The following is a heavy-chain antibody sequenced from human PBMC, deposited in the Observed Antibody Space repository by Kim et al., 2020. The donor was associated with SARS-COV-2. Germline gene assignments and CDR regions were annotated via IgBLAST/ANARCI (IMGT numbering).Heavy chain of an antibody. J-gene: IGHJ4*02. CDR2: IGGSGGST. CDR3: AKAPTGYSYGAFDY. CDR1: RFSFSNYA. V-gene: IGHV3-23*01. Sequence: GGSLRLSCAASRFSFSNYAMSWVRQAPGKGLEWVSAIGGSGGSTYYADSVKGRFTISRDNSENTLYLQMNSLRAEDTAVYYCAKAPTGYSYGAFDYWGQGTLVTVSS. D-gene: IGHD5-18*01.